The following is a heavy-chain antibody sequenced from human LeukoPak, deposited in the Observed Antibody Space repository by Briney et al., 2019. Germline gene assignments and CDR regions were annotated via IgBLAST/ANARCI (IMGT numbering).Heavy chain of an antibody. CDR2: INHSGST. V-gene: IGHV4-34*01. CDR1: GGSFSGYY. J-gene: IGHJ5*02. CDR3: ATRGDIVVVPGWFDP. D-gene: IGHD2-2*01. Sequence: SETLSLTCAVYGGSFSGYYWSRIRQPPGKGLEWIGEINHSGSTNYNPSLKSRVTISVDTSKNQFSLKLSSVTAADTAVYYCATRGDIVVVPGWFDPWGQGTLVTVSS.